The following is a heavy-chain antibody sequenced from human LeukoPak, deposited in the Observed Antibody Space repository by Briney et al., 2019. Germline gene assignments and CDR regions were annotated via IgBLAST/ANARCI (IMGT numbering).Heavy chain of an antibody. D-gene: IGHD6-13*01. CDR2: TSGTGENT. CDR1: GFTFNFYA. V-gene: IGHV3-23*01. CDR3: ARGIADWFDP. Sequence: GGSLRLSCAATGFTFNFYAMSWVRQAPGKGPEWVSATSGTGENTYYADSVRGRFTISRDNSKNTLYLQMNSLRAEDTAVYYCARGIADWFDPWGQGTLVTVSS. J-gene: IGHJ5*02.